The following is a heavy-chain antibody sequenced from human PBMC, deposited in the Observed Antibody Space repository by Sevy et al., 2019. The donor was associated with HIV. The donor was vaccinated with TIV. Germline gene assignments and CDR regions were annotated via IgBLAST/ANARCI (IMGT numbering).Heavy chain of an antibody. Sequence: GGSLRLSCAASGFTFSSYWMHWVRQAPGKGLVWVSRINSDGSSTSYEDSVKGRFTISRDNAKNTLYLQMNSLRAEDTVVYYCASTAQPYYYDSSGYADPLFDYWGQGTLVTVSS. V-gene: IGHV3-74*01. CDR2: INSDGSST. J-gene: IGHJ4*02. CDR3: ASTAQPYYYDSSGYADPLFDY. CDR1: GFTFSSYW. D-gene: IGHD3-22*01.